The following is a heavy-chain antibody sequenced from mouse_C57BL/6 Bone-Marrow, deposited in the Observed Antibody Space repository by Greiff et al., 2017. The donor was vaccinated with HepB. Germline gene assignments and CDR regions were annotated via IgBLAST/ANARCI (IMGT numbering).Heavy chain of an antibody. Sequence: QVQLQQPGAELVKPGASVKLSCKASGYTFTSYWMHWVKQRPGQGLEWIGMIHPNSGRTKYNEKFKSKATLTVDKSSSTAYMQLSSLTSEDSAVYYCARELGEDYFDYWGQGTTLTVSS. CDR2: IHPNSGRT. V-gene: IGHV1-64*01. D-gene: IGHD4-1*01. CDR1: GYTFTSYW. J-gene: IGHJ2*01. CDR3: ARELGEDYFDY.